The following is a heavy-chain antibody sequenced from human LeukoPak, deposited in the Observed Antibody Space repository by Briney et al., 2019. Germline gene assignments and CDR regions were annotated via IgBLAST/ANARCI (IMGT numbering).Heavy chain of an antibody. CDR3: ARDGYNFFDY. CDR1: GASLSNYH. J-gene: IGHJ4*02. D-gene: IGHD5-24*01. CDR2: VYYSGST. Sequence: PSETLSLTCGVYGASLSNYHWSWIRQPPGKGLEWIGYVYYSGSTKYNPSLNSRVTISVDTSQNEISLKLTSVTAADTAVYYCARDGYNFFDYWGQGTPVTVSP. V-gene: IGHV4-59*01.